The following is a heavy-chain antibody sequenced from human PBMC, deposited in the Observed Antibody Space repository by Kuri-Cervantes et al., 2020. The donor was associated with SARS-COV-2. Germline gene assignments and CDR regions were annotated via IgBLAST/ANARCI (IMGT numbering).Heavy chain of an antibody. CDR3: TTEIRGNS. CDR2: IYYSVRS. CDR1: GGAIISSSYY. Sequence: SEILSLTCTALGGAIISSSYYWGWIRQPPGKGLGWICSIYYSVRSDYNPALTSPVSISVDTTKNQFSPYLSSVILAGTAAYYCTTEIRGNSCGHGAPCTVS. V-gene: IGHV4-39*01. J-gene: IGHJ6*01. D-gene: IGHD1-7*01.